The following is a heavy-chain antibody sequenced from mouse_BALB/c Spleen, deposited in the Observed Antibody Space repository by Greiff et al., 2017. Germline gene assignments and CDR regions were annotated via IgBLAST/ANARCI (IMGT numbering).Heavy chain of an antibody. V-gene: IGHV2-6-7*01. CDR1: GFSLTGYG. CDR3: ARDTGGSSGWFAY. J-gene: IGHJ3*01. D-gene: IGHD1-1*01. CDR2: IWGDGST. Sequence: QVQLQQSGPGLVAPSQSLSITCTVSGFSLTGYGVNWVRQPPGKGLEWLGMIWGDGSTDYNSALKSRLSISKDNSKSQVFLKMNSLQTDDTARYYCARDTGGSSGWFAYWGQGTLVTVSA.